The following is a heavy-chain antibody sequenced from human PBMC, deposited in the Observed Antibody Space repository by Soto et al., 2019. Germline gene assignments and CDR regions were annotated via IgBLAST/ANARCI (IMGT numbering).Heavy chain of an antibody. V-gene: IGHV4-31*03. D-gene: IGHD1-26*01. CDR2: IYYSGST. J-gene: IGHJ4*02. Sequence: QVQLQESGPGLVKPSQTLSLNCTVSGGSISSGGYYWSWISQHPGKGLEWIGYIYYSGSTYYNPSLKSRVTVSVDTSKNQFSLKLSSVTAADTAVYYCARAPRAPTGELYFDYGGQGTLATVSS. CDR3: ARAPRAPTGELYFDY. CDR1: GGSISSGGYY.